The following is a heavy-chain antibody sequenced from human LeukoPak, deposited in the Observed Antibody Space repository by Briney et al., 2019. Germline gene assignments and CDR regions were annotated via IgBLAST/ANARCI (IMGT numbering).Heavy chain of an antibody. CDR2: IYYSGST. Sequence: SETLSLTCTVSGGSISSSSYYWGWIRQPPGKGLEWIGSIYYSGSTYYNPSLKSRVTISVDTSKNQFSLKLSSVTAADTAVYYCARLVQTYCSDYWGQGTLVTVSS. V-gene: IGHV4-39*01. D-gene: IGHD2-21*01. J-gene: IGHJ4*02. CDR3: ARLVQTYCSDY. CDR1: GGSISSSSYY.